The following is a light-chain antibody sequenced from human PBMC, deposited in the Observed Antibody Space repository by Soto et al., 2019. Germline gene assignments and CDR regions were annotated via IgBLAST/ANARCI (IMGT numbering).Light chain of an antibody. Sequence: QSALTQPASVSGSPGQSITISCTGTSSDVGGYNYVCWYQHHPGKAPKLIISEVSNRPSGVSDRFSGSKSGNTASLTISGLQPEDEADYYCTSFTSSTTYVFGTGTK. V-gene: IGLV2-14*01. CDR2: EVS. J-gene: IGLJ1*01. CDR3: TSFTSSTTYV. CDR1: SSDVGGYNY.